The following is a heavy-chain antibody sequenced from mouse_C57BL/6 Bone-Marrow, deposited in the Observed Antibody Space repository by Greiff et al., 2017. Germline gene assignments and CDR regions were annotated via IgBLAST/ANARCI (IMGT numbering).Heavy chain of an antibody. D-gene: IGHD1-1*02. J-gene: IGHJ3*01. V-gene: IGHV14-4*01. CDR3: TTGYGLFAY. CDR1: GFNIKDDY. CDR2: IDPENGDT. Sequence: EVQLQQSGAELVRPGASVKLSCTASGFNIKDDYTHWVKQRPEQGLEWIGWIDPENGDTEYASKFQGKATITADTSSNTAYLQLSSLTSEDTAVYYCTTGYGLFAYWGQGTLVTVSA.